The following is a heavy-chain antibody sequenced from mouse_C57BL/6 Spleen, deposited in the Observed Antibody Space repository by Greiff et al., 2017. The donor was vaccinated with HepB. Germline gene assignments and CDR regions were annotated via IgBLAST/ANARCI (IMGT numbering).Heavy chain of an antibody. J-gene: IGHJ4*01. CDR1: GYTFTSYW. CDR3: ARHYTTVVASDYAMDY. V-gene: IGHV1-72*01. CDR2: IDPNSGGT. D-gene: IGHD1-1*01. Sequence: QVQLKQPGAELVKPGASVKLSCKASGYTFTSYWMHWVKQRPGRGLEWIGRIDPNSGGTKYNEKFKSKATLTVDKPSSTAYMQLSSLTSEDSAVYYCARHYTTVVASDYAMDYWGQGTSVTVSS.